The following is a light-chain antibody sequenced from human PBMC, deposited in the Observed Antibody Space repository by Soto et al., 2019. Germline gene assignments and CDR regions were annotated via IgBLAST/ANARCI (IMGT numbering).Light chain of an antibody. J-gene: IGLJ1*01. CDR1: SSDVGGYNY. V-gene: IGLV2-14*03. CDR3: SSYTSTSTYV. Sequence: QSALTQPASVSGSPGQSITISCTGTSSDVGGYNYVSWYQQHPGKAPKLIIYDVSNRPSGVSNRFSGSKSGNTASLTISGLQAEDDTDYYCSSYTSTSTYVFGTGTKLPS. CDR2: DVS.